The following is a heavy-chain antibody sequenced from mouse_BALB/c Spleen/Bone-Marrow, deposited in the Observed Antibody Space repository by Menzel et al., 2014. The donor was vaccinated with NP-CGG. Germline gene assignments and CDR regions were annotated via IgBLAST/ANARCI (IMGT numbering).Heavy chain of an antibody. CDR1: GFAFSSYD. V-gene: IGHV5-12-1*01. J-gene: IGHJ4*01. D-gene: IGHD1-1*01. CDR3: ARPLYYYGSSPFYAMDY. Sequence: DVKLVESGGGLVKPGGSLKLSCAASGFAFSSYDMSWVRQTPEKRLEWAAYISSGGGSTYYPDTVKGRFTISRDNAKNTLYLQMSSLKSEDTAMYYCARPLYYYGSSPFYAMDYWGQGTSVTVSS. CDR2: ISSGGGST.